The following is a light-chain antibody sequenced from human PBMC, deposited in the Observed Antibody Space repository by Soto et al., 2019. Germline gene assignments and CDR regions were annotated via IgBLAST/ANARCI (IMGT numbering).Light chain of an antibody. Sequence: QSVLTQPPSVSGATGQTVTISCTGSSSNIGARYEVHWYQQLPGTAPKLLIYEDIKRPSGIPDRFSGSKSGASASLAITGLLSEDEAEYYFQSYDSSLSGVVFGGGTKLTVL. J-gene: IGLJ2*01. CDR2: EDI. CDR1: SSNIGARYE. CDR3: QSYDSSLSGVV. V-gene: IGLV1-40*01.